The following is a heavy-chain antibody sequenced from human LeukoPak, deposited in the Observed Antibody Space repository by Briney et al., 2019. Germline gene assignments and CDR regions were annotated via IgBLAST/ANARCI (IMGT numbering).Heavy chain of an antibody. J-gene: IGHJ1*01. CDR2: ISASGGST. Sequence: PGGSLRLSCAASGFTFSSYAMNWVRQAPGKGLEWVSAISASGGSTHYADSVKGRFTISRDDSKNTLYLQMNSLTAEYTAVYYCATHPRQCSVPSYFQHWGQGTLVTVSS. V-gene: IGHV3-23*01. CDR1: GFTFSSYA. D-gene: IGHD6-19*01. CDR3: ATHPRQCSVPSYFQH.